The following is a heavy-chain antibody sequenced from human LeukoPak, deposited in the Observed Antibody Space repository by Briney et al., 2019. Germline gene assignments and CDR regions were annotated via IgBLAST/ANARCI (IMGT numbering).Heavy chain of an antibody. D-gene: IGHD6-6*01. V-gene: IGHV3-7*04. J-gene: IGHJ4*02. CDR2: IKQDGGEK. CDR1: RFTLRSNW. CDR3: ARGSSSFWH. Sequence: GGSLRLSCAASRFTLRSNWMSWVRQAPGKGLEWVANIKQDGGEKYYVDSVKGRFSISRDNAENSLYLQMNSLRAEDTAVYYCARGSSSFWHWGQGTLVTVSS.